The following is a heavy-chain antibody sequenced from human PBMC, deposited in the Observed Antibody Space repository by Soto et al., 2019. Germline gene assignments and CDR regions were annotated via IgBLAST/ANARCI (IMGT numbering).Heavy chain of an antibody. CDR2: ISNSGNSI. D-gene: IGHD2-15*01. CDR3: ARDHVSGGSLVDY. J-gene: IGHJ4*02. Sequence: PGGSLRLSCAASGFTFSSYHMNWVRQAPGKGLEWVSYISNSGNSIYYTDSVKGRFTISRDNGKNLLYLQMNSLRAEDTAVYYCARDHVSGGSLVDYWGQGTLVTVSS. CDR1: GFTFSSYH. V-gene: IGHV3-48*01.